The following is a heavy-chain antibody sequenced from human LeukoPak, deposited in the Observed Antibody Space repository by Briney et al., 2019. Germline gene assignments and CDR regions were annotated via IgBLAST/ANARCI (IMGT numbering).Heavy chain of an antibody. J-gene: IGHJ3*02. V-gene: IGHV3-48*04. Sequence: GGSLRLSCAASGFTFSSYSMNWARQAPGKGLEWVSYISSSSNTIYYADSGKGRFTISRDNAKNSLYLQMNSLRAEDTAVYYCARREVTTWAFDIWGQGTMVTVSS. CDR1: GFTFSSYS. D-gene: IGHD4-17*01. CDR2: ISSSSNTI. CDR3: ARREVTTWAFDI.